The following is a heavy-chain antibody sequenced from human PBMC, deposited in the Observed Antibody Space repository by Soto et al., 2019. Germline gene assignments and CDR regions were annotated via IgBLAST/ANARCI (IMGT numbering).Heavy chain of an antibody. Sequence: GGSLRLSCAASGFTFSSYAMSWVRQAPGKGLEWVSAISGSGGSTYYADSVKGRFTISRDNSKNTLYLQMNSLRAEDTAVYYCAKDRVTMVRGRSYYYYMDVWGKGTTVTVSS. J-gene: IGHJ6*03. V-gene: IGHV3-23*01. CDR1: GFTFSSYA. CDR2: ISGSGGST. D-gene: IGHD3-10*01. CDR3: AKDRVTMVRGRSYYYYMDV.